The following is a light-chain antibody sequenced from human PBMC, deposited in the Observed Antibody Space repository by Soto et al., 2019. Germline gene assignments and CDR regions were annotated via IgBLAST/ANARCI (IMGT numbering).Light chain of an antibody. V-gene: IGKV3-20*01. CDR2: GAF. J-gene: IGKJ1*01. Sequence: EIVLTQSPDTLSLSPGERATLSCRASQRFSSTYLAWFQQKPGQAPRLLIYGAFSRAPGIPDRFSGSGSGTDFTLTITRLEPEDFAVYYCLQYGILSTWTFGQGTKVEIK. CDR1: QRFSSTY. CDR3: LQYGILSTWT.